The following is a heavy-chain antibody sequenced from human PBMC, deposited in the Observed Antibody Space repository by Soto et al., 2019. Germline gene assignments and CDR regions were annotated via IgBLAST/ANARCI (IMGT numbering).Heavy chain of an antibody. CDR1: GFTFSSYA. CDR2: ISGSGGST. V-gene: IGHV3-23*01. CDR3: AKDREVYYDFWSGYYPNWFDP. Sequence: EVQLLESGGGLVQPGGSLRLSCAASGFTFSSYAMSWVRQAPGKGLEWVSAISGSGGSTYYADSVKGRFTISRDNSKTTLYLQMNSLRAEDTAVYYCAKDREVYYDFWSGYYPNWFDPWGQGTLVTVSS. J-gene: IGHJ5*02. D-gene: IGHD3-3*01.